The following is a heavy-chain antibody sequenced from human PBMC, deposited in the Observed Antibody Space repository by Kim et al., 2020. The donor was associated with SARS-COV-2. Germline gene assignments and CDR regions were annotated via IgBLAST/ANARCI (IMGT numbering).Heavy chain of an antibody. D-gene: IGHD6-13*01. CDR1: GFTFSSYG. Sequence: GGSLRLSCAASGFTFSSYGMHWVRQAPGKGLEWVAVIWYDGSNKYYADSVKGRFTISRDNSKNTLYLQMNSLRAEDTAVYYCARDLIPVAHSSSCGNWGQGTLVTVSS. CDR2: IWYDGSNK. V-gene: IGHV3-33*01. CDR3: ARDLIPVAHSSSCGN. J-gene: IGHJ4*02.